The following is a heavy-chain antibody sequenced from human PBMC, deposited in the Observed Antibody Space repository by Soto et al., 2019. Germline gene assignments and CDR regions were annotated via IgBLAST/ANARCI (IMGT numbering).Heavy chain of an antibody. D-gene: IGHD2-15*01. Sequence: SETLSLTCTVSGDSISSYYWSWIRQSPGKGLEWIGYIYYSGSTNYNPSLKSRVTISVDTSKNQFSLKLRSVTAADTAVYYCARLGGPGGEYYYYYMDVWGKGTTVTVSS. CDR1: GDSISSYY. J-gene: IGHJ6*03. CDR2: IYYSGST. V-gene: IGHV4-59*08. CDR3: ARLGGPGGEYYYYYMDV.